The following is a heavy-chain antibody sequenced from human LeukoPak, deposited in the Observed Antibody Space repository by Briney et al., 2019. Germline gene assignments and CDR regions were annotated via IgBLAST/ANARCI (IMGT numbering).Heavy chain of an antibody. CDR2: IYTSGST. V-gene: IGHV4-61*02. D-gene: IGHD6-13*01. Sequence: PSETLSLTCTVSGGSISSGSYYWSWIRQPAGKGLEWIGRIYTSGSTNYNPSLKSRVTISVDTSKNQFSLKLSSVTAADTAVYYCARGRGTAGSWYVWNWFDPWGQGTLVTVSS. J-gene: IGHJ5*02. CDR1: GGSISSGSYY. CDR3: ARGRGTAGSWYVWNWFDP.